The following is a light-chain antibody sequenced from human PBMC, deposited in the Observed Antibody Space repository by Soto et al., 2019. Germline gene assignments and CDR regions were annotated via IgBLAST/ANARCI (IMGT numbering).Light chain of an antibody. Sequence: DVVMTQSPLSLPVTLGQPASLSCRSSQNLVYSDGNVYLNWFHQRPGQSPRRLIYDVSQRDSGVPERFSGSGSGTDLTLTSSRVAAEDVGVYYCMQGTHWPWTFGQGTKVEIK. V-gene: IGKV2-30*01. J-gene: IGKJ1*01. CDR3: MQGTHWPWT. CDR2: DVS. CDR1: QNLVYSDGNVY.